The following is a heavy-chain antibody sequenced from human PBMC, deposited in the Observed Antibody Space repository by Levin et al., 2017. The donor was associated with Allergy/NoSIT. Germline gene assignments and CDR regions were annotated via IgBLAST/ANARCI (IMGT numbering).Heavy chain of an antibody. J-gene: IGHJ4*02. V-gene: IGHV1-24*01. CDR1: GYTLTELS. Sequence: ASVKVSCKVSGYTLTELSMHWVRQAPGKGLEWMGGFDPEDGETIYAQKFQGRVTMTEDTSTDTAYMELSSLRSEDTAVYYGATDIGSGSYYPFDYWGQGTLVTVSS. CDR3: ATDIGSGSYYPFDY. CDR2: FDPEDGET. D-gene: IGHD3-10*01.